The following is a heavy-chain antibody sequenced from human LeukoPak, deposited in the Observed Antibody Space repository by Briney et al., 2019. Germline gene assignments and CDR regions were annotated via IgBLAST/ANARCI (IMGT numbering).Heavy chain of an antibody. CDR3: ARDPGDCSGGSCYSGGIYYYYYGMDV. J-gene: IGHJ6*02. V-gene: IGHV1-69*13. CDR1: GGTFSNYA. D-gene: IGHD2-15*01. CDR2: IIPIFGTP. Sequence: SVKVSCKASGGTFSNYAITWVRQAPGQGLEWMGGIIPIFGTPNYAQKFQGRVTITADESTSTVYMELSSLRSEDTAVYYCARDPGDCSGGSCYSGGIYYYYYGMDVWGQGTTVTVSS.